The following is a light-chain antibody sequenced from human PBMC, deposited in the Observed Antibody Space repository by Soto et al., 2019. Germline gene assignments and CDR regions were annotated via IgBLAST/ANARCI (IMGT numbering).Light chain of an antibody. Sequence: EIVLTQSPGTLSLSPGERATLSCRASQSVSSSYLAWYQQKPGQAPRLIIYDTSSRATGIPDRFSGSGSGTDFTLAISRLAPEDFAVYYCQQCGSSPSFGQGTKVELK. CDR1: QSVSSSY. CDR3: QQCGSSPS. J-gene: IGKJ1*01. CDR2: DTS. V-gene: IGKV3-20*01.